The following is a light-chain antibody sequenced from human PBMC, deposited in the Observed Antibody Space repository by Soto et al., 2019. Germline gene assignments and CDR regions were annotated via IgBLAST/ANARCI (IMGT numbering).Light chain of an antibody. CDR1: NIESKG. CDR3: QVFDGNSDLVI. J-gene: IGLJ2*01. V-gene: IGLV3-21*02. CDR2: DNS. Sequence: SYVLTQPPSVSVAPGQTARITCGRTNIESKGVHWYQQKPGQARVLVVYDNSDRPSGIPERFSGSNSRNTATLTISTVEAGDEADYSCQVFDGNSDLVIFGGGTKVTVL.